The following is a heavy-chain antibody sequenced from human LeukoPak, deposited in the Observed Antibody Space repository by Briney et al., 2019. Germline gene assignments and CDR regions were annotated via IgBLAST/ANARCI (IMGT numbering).Heavy chain of an antibody. CDR2: INPNSGGT. V-gene: IGHV1-2*02. Sequence: ASVKVSCKASGYSFTNYDINWVRQATGQGLEWMGWINPNSGGTNYAQNFQGRVTMTRDTSISTAYMELSGLRSDDTAVYYCARYSGYDWVYARYWGQGTLVTVSS. J-gene: IGHJ4*02. CDR3: ARYSGYDWVYARY. CDR1: GYSFTNYD. D-gene: IGHD5-12*01.